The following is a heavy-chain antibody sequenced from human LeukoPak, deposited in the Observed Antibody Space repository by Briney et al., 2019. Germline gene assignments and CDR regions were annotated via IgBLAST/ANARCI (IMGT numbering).Heavy chain of an antibody. J-gene: IGHJ4*02. D-gene: IGHD1-14*01. V-gene: IGHV3-30*18. Sequence: GGSLRLSCAASEFTFSSYGMHWVRQAPSKGLEWVAVISYDGGTKYYADSVKGRFTISRDNSKNTLYLEMNSLRAEDTALYCCAKQPASIICFDYWGQGTLVTVSS. CDR3: AKQPASIICFDY. CDR2: ISYDGGTK. CDR1: EFTFSSYG.